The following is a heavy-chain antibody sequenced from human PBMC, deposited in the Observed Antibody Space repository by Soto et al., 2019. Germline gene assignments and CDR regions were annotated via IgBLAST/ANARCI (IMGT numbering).Heavy chain of an antibody. Sequence: PSETLSLTCAVYGGSFSGYYWSWIRQPPGKGLEWIGEINHSGSTNYNPSLKSRVTISVDTSKNQFSLKLSSVTAADTAVYYCASFQVRIVGATALDYWGQGTLVTVSS. CDR3: ASFQVRIVGATALDY. CDR2: INHSGST. V-gene: IGHV4-34*01. CDR1: GGSFSGYY. D-gene: IGHD1-26*01. J-gene: IGHJ4*02.